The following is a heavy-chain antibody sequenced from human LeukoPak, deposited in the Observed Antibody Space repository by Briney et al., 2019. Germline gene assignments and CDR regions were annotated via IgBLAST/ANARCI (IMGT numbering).Heavy chain of an antibody. Sequence: SETLSLTCTVSGGSISSYYWSLIRQPPGKGLEWIGYIYYSGTTKHNPSLKSRVTISVDTSKNQFSLKLSSVTAADTAMYYCARHKRASSTDWFDPWGQGTLVTVSA. J-gene: IGHJ5*02. CDR3: ARHKRASSTDWFDP. D-gene: IGHD6-6*01. CDR1: GGSISSYY. CDR2: IYYSGTT. V-gene: IGHV4-59*08.